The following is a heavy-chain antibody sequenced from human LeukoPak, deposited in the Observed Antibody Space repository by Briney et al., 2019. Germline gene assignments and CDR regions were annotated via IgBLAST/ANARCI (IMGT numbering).Heavy chain of an antibody. D-gene: IGHD2-2*01. J-gene: IGHJ6*02. CDR2: ISSSSSYI. CDR3: ARDGVVVPAVKEYYYYYYGMDV. CDR1: GFTFSTYS. Sequence: PGGSLRLSCAASGFTFSTYSMNWVRRAPGKGLEWVSSISSSSSYIYYADSVKGRFTISRDNAKNSLYLQMNSLRAEDTAVYYCARDGVVVPAVKEYYYYYYGMDVWGQGTTVTVSS. V-gene: IGHV3-21*01.